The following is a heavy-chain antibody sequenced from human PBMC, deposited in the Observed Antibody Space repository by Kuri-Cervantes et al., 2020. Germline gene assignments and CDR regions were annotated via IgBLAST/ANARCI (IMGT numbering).Heavy chain of an antibody. D-gene: IGHD3-3*01. V-gene: IGHV3-49*03. CDR1: GYSISSGYY. CDR3: TSRMFGMVIKDFDY. J-gene: IGHJ4*02. CDR2: IRSVGTT. Sequence: GGSLRLSCAVSGYSISSGYYWGWIRQPPGKGLEWVGFIRSVGTTEYAASVKGRFTISRDDSKSIAYLQMNSLKIEDTAVYYCTSRMFGMVIKDFDYWGLGTRVTRLL.